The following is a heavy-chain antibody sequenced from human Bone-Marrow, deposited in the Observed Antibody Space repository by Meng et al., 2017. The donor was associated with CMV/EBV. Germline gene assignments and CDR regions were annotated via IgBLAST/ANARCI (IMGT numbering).Heavy chain of an antibody. CDR1: GGSFSGSRYY. V-gene: IGHV4-39*07. CDR3: ARDPRGQLYCTNGVCYVYYFDN. Sequence: SETLSLTCTVSGGSFSGSRYYWGWIRQPPGKGLEWIGSVYYSGSTYYNPSLKSRVTISVDTSKNQFSLKLSSVTAADTAVYYCARDPRGQLYCTNGVCYVYYFDNWGQGTLVTVYS. J-gene: IGHJ4*02. CDR2: VYYSGST. D-gene: IGHD2-8*01.